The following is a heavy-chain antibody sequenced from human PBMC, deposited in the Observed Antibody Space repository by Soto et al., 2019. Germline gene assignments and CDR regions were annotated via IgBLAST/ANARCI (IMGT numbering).Heavy chain of an antibody. V-gene: IGHV3-9*01. CDR1: GFMFDDFA. J-gene: IGHJ5*02. CDR2: ISWNSGDV. Sequence: ESGGGLVQPGRSLRLSCAASGFMFDDFAMHWVRQAPGKGLEWVSGISWNSGDVAYADSVKGRFTISRDNAKHSVYLHLNSLRPEDTALYYCATATNVVTHWFDPWGQGTLVPVSS. CDR3: ATATNVVTHWFDP. D-gene: IGHD3-22*01.